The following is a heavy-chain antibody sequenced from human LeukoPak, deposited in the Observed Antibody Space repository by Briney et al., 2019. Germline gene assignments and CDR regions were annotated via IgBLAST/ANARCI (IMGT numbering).Heavy chain of an antibody. V-gene: IGHV4-34*01. CDR1: GGSFSGYY. CDR2: INHSGST. Sequence: SETLSLTCAVYGGSFSGYYWSWIRQPPGKGLEWIGEINHSGSTYYNPSLKSRVTISADTYKNQVSLKLSSVTAADTAVYYCARDPDYYDDSGYTWGQGTLVTVSS. D-gene: IGHD3-22*01. J-gene: IGHJ5*02. CDR3: ARDPDYYDDSGYT.